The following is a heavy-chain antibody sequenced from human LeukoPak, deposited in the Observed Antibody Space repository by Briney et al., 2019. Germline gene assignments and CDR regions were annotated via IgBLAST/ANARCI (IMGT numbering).Heavy chain of an antibody. J-gene: IGHJ4*02. D-gene: IGHD3-10*01. CDR3: ARRQSMVRGGPTFDY. CDR1: GGSISSSSYY. V-gene: IGHV4-39*01. CDR2: IYYSGST. Sequence: TSETLSLTCTVSGGSISSSSYYWGWIRQPPGKGLEWIGSIYYSGSTYYNPSLKSRVTISVDTSKNQFSLKLSSVTAADTAVYYCARRQSMVRGGPTFDYWGQGTLVTVSS.